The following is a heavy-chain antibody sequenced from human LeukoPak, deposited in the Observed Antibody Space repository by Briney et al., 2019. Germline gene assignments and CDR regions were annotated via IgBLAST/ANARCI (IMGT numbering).Heavy chain of an antibody. CDR1: GGSISSSNW. D-gene: IGHD3-9*01. V-gene: IGHV4-4*02. J-gene: IGHJ5*02. CDR3: ARGAYDILTGYYANWFDP. Sequence: SGTLSLTCAVSGGSISSSNWWSWVRQPPGKGLEWIGEIYDSGSTNYNPSLKSRVTISVDKSKNQFSLKLSSVTAADTAVYYCARGAYDILTGYYANWFDPWGQGTLVTVSS. CDR2: IYDSGST.